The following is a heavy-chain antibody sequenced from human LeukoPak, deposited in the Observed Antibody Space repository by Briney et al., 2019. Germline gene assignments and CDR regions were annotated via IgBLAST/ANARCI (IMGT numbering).Heavy chain of an antibody. J-gene: IGHJ4*02. CDR1: GFTFDDYA. CDR3: AKDRLVKRDCSSTSCYNIDY. V-gene: IGHV3-43D*04. CDR2: ISSDGGST. Sequence: GGSLRLSCAASGFTFDDYAMHWVRQAPGKGLEWVSLISSDGGSTYYADSVKGRFTISRDNSKNSLYLQMNSLRAEDTALYHCAKDRLVKRDCSSTSCYNIDYWGQGTLVTVSS. D-gene: IGHD2-2*01.